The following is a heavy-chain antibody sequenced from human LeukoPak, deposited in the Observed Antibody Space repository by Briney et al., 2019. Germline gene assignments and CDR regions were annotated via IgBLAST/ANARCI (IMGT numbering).Heavy chain of an antibody. D-gene: IGHD4-23*01. V-gene: IGHV1-18*01. J-gene: IGHJ5*02. CDR1: GGTFSSYA. CDR2: ISAYNGNT. CDR3: ARGRYGGNPLGNWFDP. Sequence: ASVKVSCKASGGTFSSYAISWVRQAPGQGLEWMGWISAYNGNTNYAQKLQGRVTMTTDTSTSTAYMELRSLRSDDTAVYYCARGRYGGNPLGNWFDPWGQGTLVTVSS.